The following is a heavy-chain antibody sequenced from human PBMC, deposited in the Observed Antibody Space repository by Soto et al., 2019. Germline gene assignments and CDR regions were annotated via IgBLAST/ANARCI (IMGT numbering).Heavy chain of an antibody. CDR1: GYTFTTYY. J-gene: IGHJ6*02. V-gene: IGHV1-46*01. CDR2: INPKGGDA. CDR3: ARVHCGGECHPGEWFYYYGMDV. D-gene: IGHD2-21*01. Sequence: QVQLVQSGAEVKTPGASVEFSCKTSGYTFTTYYIHWVRQAPGQGLEWMGIINPKGGDARHAQKFQGRVTMTRDTSTSTVYMDLRGLTFEDTAVYYWARVHCGGECHPGEWFYYYGMDVWGQGATLTVSS.